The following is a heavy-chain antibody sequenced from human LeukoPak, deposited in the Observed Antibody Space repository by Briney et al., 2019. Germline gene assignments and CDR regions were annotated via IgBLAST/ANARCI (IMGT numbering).Heavy chain of an antibody. J-gene: IGHJ4*02. CDR1: GFTFSSYA. CDR2: ISGSGGST. V-gene: IGHV3-23*01. Sequence: PGGSLRLSCAASGFTFSSYAMSWVRQAPGKGLEWVSAISGSGGSTYYADSVKGRFTISRDNSKNTLYLQMNSVRAEDTAVYYCAKGGRYSYGQRYYFDYWGQGTLVIVSS. CDR3: AKGGRYSYGQRYYFDY. D-gene: IGHD5-18*01.